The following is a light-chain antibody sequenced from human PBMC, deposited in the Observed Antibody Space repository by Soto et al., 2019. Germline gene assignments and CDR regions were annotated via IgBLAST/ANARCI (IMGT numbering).Light chain of an antibody. J-gene: IGKJ5*01. CDR2: DAS. V-gene: IGKV3-20*01. CDR3: QQYGGSQVT. Sequence: EIVLTQSPGTLSLSPGERATLSCRASQSISSTYLAWYQQKPGQAPRLLIYDASSRATGIPERISGSGSGTDFTLTITRLQPEDFAVYFCQQYGGSQVTFGQGTRLEIK. CDR1: QSISSTY.